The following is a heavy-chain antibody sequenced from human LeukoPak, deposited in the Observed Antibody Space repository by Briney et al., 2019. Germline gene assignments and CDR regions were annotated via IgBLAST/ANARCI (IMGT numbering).Heavy chain of an antibody. D-gene: IGHD3-22*01. CDR2: ISSSSSTI. J-gene: IGHJ3*02. Sequence: HPGGSLRLSCAASGFTFSSYSMNWVRQAPGKGLEWVSYISSSSSTIYYADSVKGRFTISRDNAKNSLYLQMNSLRAEDTAVYYYARDGDYYDSSGTPHDAIDIWGQGTMVTVSS. CDR1: GFTFSSYS. CDR3: ARDGDYYDSSGTPHDAIDI. V-gene: IGHV3-48*01.